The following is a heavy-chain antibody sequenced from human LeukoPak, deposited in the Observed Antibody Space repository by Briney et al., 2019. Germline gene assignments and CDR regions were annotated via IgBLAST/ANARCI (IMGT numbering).Heavy chain of an antibody. CDR2: ISGSGDST. V-gene: IGHV3-23*01. Sequence: GGSLRLSCAASGFTFSSYAMSWVRQAPGKGLEWVSAISGSGDSTYYGDSVKGRFTISRDNSKNTLYLQMNSLRAEDTAVYYCAKTRPLDSSWSHGDYWGQGTLVTVSS. D-gene: IGHD6-6*01. CDR1: GFTFSSYA. J-gene: IGHJ4*02. CDR3: AKTRPLDSSWSHGDY.